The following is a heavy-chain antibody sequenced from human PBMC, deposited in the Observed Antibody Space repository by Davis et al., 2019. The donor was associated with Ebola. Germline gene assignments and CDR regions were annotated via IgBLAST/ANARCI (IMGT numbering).Heavy chain of an antibody. J-gene: IGHJ4*02. Sequence: SETLPLTCAVYGGSFNGYYWSWIRQPPGKGLEWIGEINYGGSTNYNPSLKSRVTILVDTSKNQFSLKLSSVTAADTAVYYCARGQLTSNIVVVTASHFDYWGQGNLVTVSS. CDR1: GGSFNGYY. CDR3: ARGQLTSNIVVVTASHFDY. V-gene: IGHV4-34*01. D-gene: IGHD2-21*02. CDR2: INYGGST.